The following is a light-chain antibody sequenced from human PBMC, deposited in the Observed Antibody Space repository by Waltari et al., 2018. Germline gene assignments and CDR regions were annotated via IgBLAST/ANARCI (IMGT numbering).Light chain of an antibody. V-gene: IGKV3-20*01. J-gene: IGKJ1*01. Sequence: EIVLTQSPGTLSLSPGERATLSCRASQSVSRALAWDQQNPGQAPRPLIYGSSNRATGIPDRFSGSGSGTDFSLIISRLEPEDFAVYYCQHYVSLPVTFGQGTKVEIK. CDR2: GSS. CDR3: QHYVSLPVT. CDR1: QSVSRA.